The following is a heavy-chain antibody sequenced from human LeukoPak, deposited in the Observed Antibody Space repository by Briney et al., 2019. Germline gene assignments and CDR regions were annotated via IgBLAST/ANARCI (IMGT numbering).Heavy chain of an antibody. V-gene: IGHV4-61*02. J-gene: IGHJ5*02. D-gene: IGHD6-13*01. CDR3: ARGIRYSSSSRTYNWFDP. CDR1: GGSISSGSYY. CDR2: IYTSGST. Sequence: SQTLSLTCAVSGGSISSGSYYWGWIRQPAGKGLEWIGRIYTSGSTNYNPSLKSRVTISVDTSKNQFSLKLSSVTAADTAVYYCARGIRYSSSSRTYNWFDPWGQRTLVTVSS.